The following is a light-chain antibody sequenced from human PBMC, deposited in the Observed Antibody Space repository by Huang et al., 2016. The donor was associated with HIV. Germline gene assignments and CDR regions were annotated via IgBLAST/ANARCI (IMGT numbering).Light chain of an antibody. CDR1: QSLLYSDGNTY. CDR2: KVS. V-gene: IGKV2-30*01. J-gene: IGKJ2*01. CDR3: MQSTHRYT. Sequence: DVVLTQSPLSLPVPLGQPASISCRSTQSLLYSDGNTYLTWFQQRPGQSPRPLIYKVSNRDSVVPSRFSGSGSGTDFTLKISRGEAEDVGFYYYMQSTHRYTYGQGTKLEIK.